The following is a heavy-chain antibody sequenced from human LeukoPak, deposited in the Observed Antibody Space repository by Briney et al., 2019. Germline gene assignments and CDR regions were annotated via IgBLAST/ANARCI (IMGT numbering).Heavy chain of an antibody. CDR3: ARDPAYSSAY. CDR1: GYTFTGYY. V-gene: IGHV1-69*06. CDR2: IIPIFGTT. J-gene: IGHJ4*02. D-gene: IGHD6-25*01. Sequence: SVKVSCKASGYTFTGYYMHWVRQAPGQGLEWMGGIIPIFGTTNYAQKFQGRVTITADKSTSTAYMELNSLRSEDTAVYYCARDPAYSSAYWGQGTLVTVSS.